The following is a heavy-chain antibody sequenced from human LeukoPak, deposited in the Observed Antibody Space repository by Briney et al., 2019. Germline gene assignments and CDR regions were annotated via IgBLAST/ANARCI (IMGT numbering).Heavy chain of an antibody. CDR3: AGGGYSYASHYFDY. D-gene: IGHD5-18*01. CDR1: GGTFSSYA. V-gene: IGHV1-69*05. CDR2: IIPIFGTA. Sequence: VASVKVSCKASGGTFSSYAISWVRQASGQGLEWMGGIIPIFGTANYAQKFQGRVTITTDESTSTAYMELSSLRSEDTAVYYCAGGGYSYASHYFDYWGQGTLVTVSS. J-gene: IGHJ4*02.